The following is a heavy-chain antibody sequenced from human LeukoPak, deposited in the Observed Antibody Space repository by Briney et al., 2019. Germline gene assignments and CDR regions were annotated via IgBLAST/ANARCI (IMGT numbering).Heavy chain of an antibody. CDR3: AKGGKWDVTPFDY. J-gene: IGHJ4*02. CDR1: GFTFTSYS. V-gene: IGHV3-23*01. D-gene: IGHD1-26*01. CDR2: ISGGGGST. Sequence: GGSQRLSCAASGFTFTSYSMNWVRQAPGKGLEWVSTISGGGGSTYYADSVKGRFTISRDNSKNTLYLQVNSLRAEDTAVYYCAKGGKWDVTPFDYWGQGTLVTVSS.